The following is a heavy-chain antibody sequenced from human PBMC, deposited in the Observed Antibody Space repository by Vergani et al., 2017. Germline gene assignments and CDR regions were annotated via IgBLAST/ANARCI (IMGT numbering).Heavy chain of an antibody. D-gene: IGHD2-15*01. Sequence: QVQLQESGPGLVKPSETLSLTCTVSGGSISSYYWSWIRQPPGKGLEWIGYIYYSGSTNYNPSLKSRVTISVDTSKNQFSLKLSSVTAADTAVYSCASLHCSGGSCYDVRAGLDVWGKGTTVTVSS. CDR3: ASLHCSGGSCYDVRAGLDV. CDR1: GGSISSYY. CDR2: IYYSGST. V-gene: IGHV4-59*01. J-gene: IGHJ6*04.